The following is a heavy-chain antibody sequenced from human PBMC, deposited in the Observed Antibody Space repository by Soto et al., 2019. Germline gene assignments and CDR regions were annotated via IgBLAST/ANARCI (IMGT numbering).Heavy chain of an antibody. J-gene: IGHJ5*02. Sequence: SGPTLVNPTQTLTLTCTFSGFSLSTSGVGVGWIRQPPGKALEWLALIYWNDDKRYSPSLKSRLTITKDTSKNQVVLTMTNMDPVDTATYYCAHIPATLPIFPYSSSWYVSSWFDPWGQGTLVTVSS. V-gene: IGHV2-5*01. CDR1: GFSLSTSGVG. D-gene: IGHD6-13*01. CDR3: AHIPATLPIFPYSSSWYVSSWFDP. CDR2: IYWNDDK.